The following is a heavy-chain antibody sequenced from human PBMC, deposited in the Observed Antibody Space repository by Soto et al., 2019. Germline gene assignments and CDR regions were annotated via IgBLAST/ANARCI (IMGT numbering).Heavy chain of an antibody. CDR3: ARDEYRDTAMVENGMDV. CDR2: ISSSSSTI. V-gene: IGHV3-48*02. CDR1: GFTFSSYS. Sequence: GGSLRLSCAASGFTFSSYSMNWVRQAPGKGLEWVSYISSSSSTIYYADSVKGRFTISRDNAKNSLYLQMNSLRDEDTAVYYCARDEYRDTAMVENGMDVWGQGTTVTVS. D-gene: IGHD5-18*01. J-gene: IGHJ6*02.